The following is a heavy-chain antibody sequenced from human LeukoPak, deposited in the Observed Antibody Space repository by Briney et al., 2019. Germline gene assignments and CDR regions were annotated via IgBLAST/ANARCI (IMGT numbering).Heavy chain of an antibody. J-gene: IGHJ4*02. Sequence: GSLRLSCAASGFTFSSYSMNWVRQAPGKGLEWVSYISSSSSTIYYADSVKGRFTISRDNAQRSVYLQMNSLRVEDTAVYYCATDDYGPAGYGGQGTLVTVSS. D-gene: IGHD4-17*01. CDR1: GFTFSSYS. CDR3: ATDDYGPAGY. CDR2: ISSSSSTI. V-gene: IGHV3-48*01.